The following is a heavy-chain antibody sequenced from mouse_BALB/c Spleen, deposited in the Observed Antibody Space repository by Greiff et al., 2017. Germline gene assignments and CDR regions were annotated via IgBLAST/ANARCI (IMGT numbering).Heavy chain of an antibody. J-gene: IGHJ2*01. CDR2: ISYSGST. CDR1: GYSITSDYA. D-gene: IGHD2-2*01. Sequence: EVQLQESGPGLVKPSQSLSLTCTVTGYSITSDYAWNWIRQFPGNKLEWMGYISYSGSTSYNPSLKSRISITRDTSKNQFFLQLNSVTTEDTATYYCASWVGLPFDYWGQGTTLTVSS. CDR3: ASWVGLPFDY. V-gene: IGHV3-2*02.